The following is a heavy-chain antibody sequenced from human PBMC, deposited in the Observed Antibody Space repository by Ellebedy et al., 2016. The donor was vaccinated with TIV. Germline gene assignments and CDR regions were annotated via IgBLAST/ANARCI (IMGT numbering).Heavy chain of an antibody. J-gene: IGHJ4*02. CDR3: ASVAFDYGGNMGMFDY. CDR2: IWYDGSNK. CDR1: GFTFRSYG. D-gene: IGHD4-23*01. Sequence: GESLKISCAASGFTFRSYGMHWVRQAPGKGLEWVAVIWYDGSNKYYADSVKGRFTISRDNSKNTLYLQMNSLRAEDTAVYYCASVAFDYGGNMGMFDYWGQGTLVTVSS. V-gene: IGHV3-33*08.